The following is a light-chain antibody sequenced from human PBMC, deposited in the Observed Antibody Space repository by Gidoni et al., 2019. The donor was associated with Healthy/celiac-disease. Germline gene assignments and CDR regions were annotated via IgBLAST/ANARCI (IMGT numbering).Light chain of an antibody. V-gene: IGKV3-20*01. CDR1: QSVSSSY. CDR3: QQYGSSPWT. Sequence: EIVLTQSPGTLSWSPGERATLSCRASQSVSSSYLAGHQQKPGQAPRLLIYGASSRATGIPDRFSGSGSGTDFTLTISRLEPEDFAVYYCQQYGSSPWTFXQXTKVEIK. CDR2: GAS. J-gene: IGKJ1*01.